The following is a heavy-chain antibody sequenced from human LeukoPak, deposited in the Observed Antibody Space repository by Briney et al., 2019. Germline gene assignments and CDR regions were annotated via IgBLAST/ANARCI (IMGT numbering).Heavy chain of an antibody. CDR3: ARTSYDVLTAYFPPVEYYYMDV. D-gene: IGHD3-9*01. CDR1: GGSISGYY. Sequence: PSETLSLTCTVSGGSISGYYWSWIRQPPGKGLEWIGYIYTSGSTNYNPSLKSRVTISVDTPKNQFSLKLSSVTAADTAVYYCARTSYDVLTAYFPPVEYYYMDVWGKGTTVPVSS. J-gene: IGHJ6*03. V-gene: IGHV4-4*09. CDR2: IYTSGST.